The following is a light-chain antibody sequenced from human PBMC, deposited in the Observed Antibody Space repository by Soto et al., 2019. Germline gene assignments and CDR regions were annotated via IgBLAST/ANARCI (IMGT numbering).Light chain of an antibody. Sequence: QPVLTQSPSASASLGASVKTTWTLSSGHSNYAIAWHQQQPEKGPRYLMKVNSGGSHIKGDGIPDRFSGSSSGAERYLFISSLQSEDEADYYCQTWGTGSAIVVFGGVTQLTVL. V-gene: IGLV4-69*01. J-gene: IGLJ7*01. CDR2: VNSGGSH. CDR3: QTWGTGSAIVV. CDR1: SGHSNYA.